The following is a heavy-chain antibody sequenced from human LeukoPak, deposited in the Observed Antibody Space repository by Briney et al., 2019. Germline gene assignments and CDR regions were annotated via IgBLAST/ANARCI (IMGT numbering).Heavy chain of an antibody. V-gene: IGHV1-18*01. CDR1: GYTFTSYG. D-gene: IGHD3-3*01. CDR3: ARAEPYHSNYDFWSGYDYYYMDV. J-gene: IGHJ6*03. Sequence: GASVKVSCKASGYTFTSYGISWVRQAPGQGLEWMGWISAYNGNTNYAQKLQGRVTMTTDTSTSTAYMELRSLRSDDTAVYYCARAEPYHSNYDFWSGYDYYYMDVWGKGTTVTVSS. CDR2: ISAYNGNT.